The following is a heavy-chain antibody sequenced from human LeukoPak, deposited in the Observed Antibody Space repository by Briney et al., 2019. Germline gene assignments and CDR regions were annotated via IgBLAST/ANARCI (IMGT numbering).Heavy chain of an antibody. CDR3: ARGTYNHYYDSSGYSYFDY. CDR1: GGSISSYY. CDR2: IYYSGST. Sequence: KPSETLSLTCTVSGGSISSYYWSWIRQPPGKGLGWIGYIYYSGSTNYNPSLKSRVTISVDTSKNQFSLKLSSVTAADTAVYYCARGTYNHYYDSSGYSYFDYWGQGTLVTVSS. D-gene: IGHD3-22*01. V-gene: IGHV4-59*01. J-gene: IGHJ4*02.